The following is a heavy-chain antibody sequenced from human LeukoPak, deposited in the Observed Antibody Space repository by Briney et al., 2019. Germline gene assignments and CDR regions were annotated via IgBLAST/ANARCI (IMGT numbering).Heavy chain of an antibody. D-gene: IGHD3/OR15-3a*01. CDR1: GYTFTSYG. CDR3: ARMDWYREPFGTKPKYYYGMDV. Sequence: GASVKVSCKASGYTFTSYGVSWVRQAPGQGLEWMGWINPNSGGTNYAQKFQGRVTMTRDTSISTAYMELSRLRSDDTAVYYCARMDWYREPFGTKPKYYYGMDVWGQGTTVTVSS. J-gene: IGHJ6*02. V-gene: IGHV1-2*02. CDR2: INPNSGGT.